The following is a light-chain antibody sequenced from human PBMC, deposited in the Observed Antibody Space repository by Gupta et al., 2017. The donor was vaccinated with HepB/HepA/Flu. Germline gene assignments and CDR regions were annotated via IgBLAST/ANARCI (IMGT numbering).Light chain of an antibody. V-gene: IGKV2-28*01. CDR2: LGS. CDR1: QSLLHSNGYNY. CDR3: RQALQTGST. Sequence: DIVMTQSPLSLPVTPGEPASISCRSSQSLLHSNGYNYLDWYLQKPGQSPQLLIYLGSNRASGVPDRFSGSGSGTDFTLKISRVEAEDVGVYYCRQALQTGSTFGQGTKVEIK. J-gene: IGKJ1*01.